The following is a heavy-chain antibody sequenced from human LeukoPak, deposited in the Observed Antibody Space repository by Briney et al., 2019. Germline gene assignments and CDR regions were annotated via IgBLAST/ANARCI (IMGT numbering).Heavy chain of an antibody. J-gene: IGHJ4*02. D-gene: IGHD6-13*01. CDR3: ARSGYSSSWYSGSDY. Sequence: ASVKVSCKASGYTFTSYGISWVRQAPGQGLEWMGWISAYNGNTNYAQKLQGRVTVTTDTSTSTAYMELRSLRSDDTAVYYCARSGYSSSWYSGSDYWGQGTLVTVSS. CDR2: ISAYNGNT. CDR1: GYTFTSYG. V-gene: IGHV1-18*01.